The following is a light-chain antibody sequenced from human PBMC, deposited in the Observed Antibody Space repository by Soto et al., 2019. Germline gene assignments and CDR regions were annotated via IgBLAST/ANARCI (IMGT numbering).Light chain of an antibody. J-gene: IGLJ3*02. CDR3: SSYTSSNTLV. CDR2: EVT. Sequence: QSALTQPASVSGSPGQSITISCTGTSSDVGGYNYVSWYQQRPGKAPKLMIFEVTNRPSGVSNRFSGSKSDNTASLTISGLQAEDEADYYCSSYTSSNTLVFGGGTKVTVL. V-gene: IGLV2-14*01. CDR1: SSDVGGYNY.